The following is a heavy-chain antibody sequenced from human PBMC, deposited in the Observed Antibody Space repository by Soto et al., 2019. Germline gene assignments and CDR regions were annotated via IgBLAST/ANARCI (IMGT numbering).Heavy chain of an antibody. D-gene: IGHD2-21*01. CDR2: KFYSGST. CDR3: ARQPTTGDTDLWFDP. Sequence: IHHRPGKALDRLANKFYSGSTFYNPSLASRVSVSVNTSKNEFSLKLRSVTAADTAVYYCARQPTTGDTDLWFDPWGQGTLVTV. V-gene: IGHV4-39*01. J-gene: IGHJ5*02.